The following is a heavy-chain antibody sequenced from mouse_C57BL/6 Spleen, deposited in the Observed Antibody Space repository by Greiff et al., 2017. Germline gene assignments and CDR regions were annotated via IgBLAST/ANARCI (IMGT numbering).Heavy chain of an antibody. Sequence: EVKVVESEGGLVQPGSSMKLSCTASGFTFSDYYMAWVRQVPEKGLEWVANINYDGSSTYYLDSLKSRFIISRDNAKNILYLQMSSLKSEDTATYYCARGWGQYYFDYWGQGTTLTVSS. CDR3: ARGWGQYYFDY. D-gene: IGHD3-3*01. CDR1: GFTFSDYY. V-gene: IGHV5-16*01. J-gene: IGHJ2*01. CDR2: INYDGSST.